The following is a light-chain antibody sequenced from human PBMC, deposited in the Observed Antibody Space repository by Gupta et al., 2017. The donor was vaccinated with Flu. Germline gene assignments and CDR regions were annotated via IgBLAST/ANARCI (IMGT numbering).Light chain of an antibody. J-gene: IGKJ4*01. V-gene: IGKV1-39*01. CDR2: AGP. Sequence: DIQMTQSTSSLSASVGDRVTLTWRASQDSDTIHTNLNWYQQKPGKAPKLLIYAGPTLQSGVPSRFSGGGSRTDFTLTISGLQPEDFATYYCQQSYSTPLTFGGGTKVAIK. CDR1: QDSDTIHTN. CDR3: QQSYSTPLT.